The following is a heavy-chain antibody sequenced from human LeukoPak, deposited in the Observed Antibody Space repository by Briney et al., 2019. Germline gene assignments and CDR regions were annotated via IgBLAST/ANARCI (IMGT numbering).Heavy chain of an antibody. Sequence: GGTLRLSCAASGVTFSSYDMHWVRQAPGKGLEWVADIWHDGSTKYYADSVKGRFTISRENSKNTLYPQVNSLRAEDTAVYYCARDQGTTGLTWFYPWGQGTLVTVSS. CDR3: ARDQGTTGLTWFYP. V-gene: IGHV3-33*01. D-gene: IGHD4-17*01. CDR1: GVTFSSYD. J-gene: IGHJ5*02. CDR2: IWHDGSTK.